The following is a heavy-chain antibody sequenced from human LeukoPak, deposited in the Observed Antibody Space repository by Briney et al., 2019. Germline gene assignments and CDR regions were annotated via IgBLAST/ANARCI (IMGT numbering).Heavy chain of an antibody. Sequence: GGSLRLSCAASGFTFSRYWMTWVRQAPGKGLEWVANIKEDGSEKYYVDSVKGRFTISRDNAKNSLYLQMSSLRDDDTAVYYCTRDRGWQQFDYWGQGTLVTVSS. D-gene: IGHD5-24*01. V-gene: IGHV3-7*01. CDR1: GFTFSRYW. CDR2: IKEDGSEK. J-gene: IGHJ4*02. CDR3: TRDRGWQQFDY.